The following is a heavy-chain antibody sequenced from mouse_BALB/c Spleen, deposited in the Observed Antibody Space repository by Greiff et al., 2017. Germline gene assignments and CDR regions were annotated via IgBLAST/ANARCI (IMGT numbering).Heavy chain of an antibody. D-gene: IGHD2-1*01. J-gene: IGHJ3*01. Sequence: VKLMESAAELARPGASVKMSCKASGYTFTSYTMHWVKQRPGQGLEWIGYINPSSGYTEYNQKFKDKTTLTADKSSSTAYMQLSSLTSEDSAVYYCARSGRDYGNFFAYWGQGTLVTVSA. CDR2: INPSSGYT. CDR3: ARSGRDYGNFFAY. CDR1: GYTFTSYT. V-gene: IGHV1-4*02.